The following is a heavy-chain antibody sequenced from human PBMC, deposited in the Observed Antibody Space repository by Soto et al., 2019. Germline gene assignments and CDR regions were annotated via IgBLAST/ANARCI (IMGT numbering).Heavy chain of an antibody. J-gene: IGHJ4*02. CDR2: ISSSASYM. V-gene: IGHV3-21*01. CDR3: ARECVDTVTSITIPFDY. Sequence: GGSLRLSCATSGFTFSRCDMNRVRQAPGKGLEWVSFISSSASYMYYADSVKGRFTISRDNSKKSLYLQMNSLRADDTAVYYCARECVDTVTSITIPFDYWGQGALVTVSS. CDR1: GFTFSRCD. D-gene: IGHD5-12*01.